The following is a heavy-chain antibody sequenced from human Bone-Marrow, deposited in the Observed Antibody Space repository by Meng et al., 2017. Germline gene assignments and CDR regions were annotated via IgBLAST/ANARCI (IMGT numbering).Heavy chain of an antibody. D-gene: IGHD3-22*01. CDR1: GFTFSSYW. Sequence: GESLKISCAASGFTFSSYWMSWVRQAAGKGLEWVANIKQDGSEKYYVDSVKGRFTISRDNAKNSLYLQMNSLRAEDTAVYYCVTYYYDSSGWRWNAFDIWGQGTMVTVSS. CDR2: IKQDGSEK. J-gene: IGHJ3*02. CDR3: VTYYYDSSGWRWNAFDI. V-gene: IGHV3-7*01.